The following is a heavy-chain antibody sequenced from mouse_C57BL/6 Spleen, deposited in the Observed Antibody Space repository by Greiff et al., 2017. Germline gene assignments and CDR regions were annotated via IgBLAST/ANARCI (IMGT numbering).Heavy chain of an antibody. V-gene: IGHV1-54*01. D-gene: IGHD2-4*01. Sequence: VQLQQSGAELVRPGTSVKVSCKASGYAFTNYLIEWVKQRPGQGLEWIGVINPGSGGTNYNEKFKGKATLTADKSSSTAYMQLSSLTSEDSAVYFCARWGYDYDVGFDYWGQGTTLTVSS. CDR3: ARWGYDYDVGFDY. J-gene: IGHJ2*01. CDR1: GYAFTNYL. CDR2: INPGSGGT.